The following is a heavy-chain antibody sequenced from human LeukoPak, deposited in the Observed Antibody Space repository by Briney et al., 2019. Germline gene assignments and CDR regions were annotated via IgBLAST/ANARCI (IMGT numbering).Heavy chain of an antibody. D-gene: IGHD3-3*01. CDR3: ARAFPEWGY. CDR2: ISYDGSNK. J-gene: IGHJ4*02. Sequence: PGRSLRLSCAASGFTFSSYAMHWVRQAPGKGLEWVAVISYDGSNKYYADSGKGRFTISRDNSKNTLYLQMNSLRVEDTAVYYCARAFPEWGYWGQGTLVTVSS. CDR1: GFTFSSYA. V-gene: IGHV3-30-3*01.